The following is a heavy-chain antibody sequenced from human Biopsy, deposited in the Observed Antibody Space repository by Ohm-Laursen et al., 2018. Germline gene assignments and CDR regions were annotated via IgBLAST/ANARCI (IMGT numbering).Heavy chain of an antibody. Sequence: SLRLSCTASGFRFDDYAMHWVRQRPGKGLEWVSGISWISRNTGYADSVKGRFTIARDNAKNSLYLQMNSLRPEDTALYYCARDRGQNFYDSTGYYNGMDGWGQGTTVTVAS. D-gene: IGHD3-22*01. J-gene: IGHJ6*02. CDR1: GFRFDDYA. CDR2: ISWISRNT. CDR3: ARDRGQNFYDSTGYYNGMDG. V-gene: IGHV3-9*01.